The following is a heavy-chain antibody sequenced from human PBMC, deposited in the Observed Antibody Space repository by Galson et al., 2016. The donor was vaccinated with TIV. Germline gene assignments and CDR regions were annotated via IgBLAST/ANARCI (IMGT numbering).Heavy chain of an antibody. V-gene: IGHV1-69-2*01. J-gene: IGHJ4*02. CDR3: TTGGGSSGSYYFDF. Sequence: QSGAEVKKPGESLKISCKVSGYIFTERFIHWVRQAPGERPEWVGRVDPDNGETLYAEKFQGRVTMAADTSGDTAFMELSNLRSEDTAFFYCTTGGGSSGSYYFDFWGLGTLVTVSS. CDR1: GYIFTERF. D-gene: IGHD5-12*01. CDR2: VDPDNGET.